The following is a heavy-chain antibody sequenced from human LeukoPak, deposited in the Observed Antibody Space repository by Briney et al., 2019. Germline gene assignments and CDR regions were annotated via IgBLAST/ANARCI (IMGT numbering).Heavy chain of an antibody. J-gene: IGHJ6*02. CDR1: GFTFNNYA. D-gene: IGHD2-15*01. CDR3: AKAPPAATNYYYGMDV. V-gene: IGHV3-23*01. CDR2: VSGRGDST. Sequence: PGGSLRLSCAASGFTFNNYAMTWVRQAPGKGLEWVSAVSGRGDSTYYADSVKGRFTISRDNSKNTLYLQMYSLRAEDTAVYHCAKAPPAATNYYYGMDVWGQGTTVTVSS.